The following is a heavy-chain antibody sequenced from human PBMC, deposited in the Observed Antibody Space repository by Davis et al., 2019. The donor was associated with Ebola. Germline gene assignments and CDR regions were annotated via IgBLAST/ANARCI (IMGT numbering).Heavy chain of an antibody. J-gene: IGHJ4*02. V-gene: IGHV3-23*01. CDR1: EFTFNIYA. CDR2: ISVGGTFA. CDR3: AILGVRHSGDY. D-gene: IGHD3-10*01. Sequence: PGGSLRLSCAASEFTFNIYAMSWVRQAPGQGLEWVSSISVGGTFAYYADSVKGRFTVSRDNSKNTLSLQMNSLRVEDTAVYYCAILGVRHSGDYWGQGTLVTVSS.